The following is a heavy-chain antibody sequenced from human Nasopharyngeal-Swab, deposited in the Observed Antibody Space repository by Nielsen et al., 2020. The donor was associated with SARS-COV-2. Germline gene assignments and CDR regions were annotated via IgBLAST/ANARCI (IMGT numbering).Heavy chain of an antibody. CDR2: TSFDGNSK. Sequence: LSLTCAASGFSFSSSAMHWVRQAPGKGLEWVAVTSFDGNSKFYADSVKGRFTISRDSSKNTLYLQMNTLRPEDTAVYYCARDAVVAARHLNYFDYWGQGTLVSVSS. CDR3: ARDAVVAARHLNYFDY. CDR1: GFSFSSSA. V-gene: IGHV3-30-3*01. J-gene: IGHJ4*02. D-gene: IGHD6-6*01.